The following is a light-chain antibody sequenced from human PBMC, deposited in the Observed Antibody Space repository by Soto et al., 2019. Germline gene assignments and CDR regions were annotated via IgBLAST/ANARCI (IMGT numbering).Light chain of an antibody. Sequence: EIVLTQSPGTLSLSPGERATLSCRASQSVSSSYLAWYQQKPGQAPRLLIYGASSRATGIPDRFSGSGSGTDFTLTFSRLEPEDFAVYYCQQYGSSPWTFGQGTKVVI. J-gene: IGKJ1*01. CDR2: GAS. CDR3: QQYGSSPWT. V-gene: IGKV3-20*01. CDR1: QSVSSSY.